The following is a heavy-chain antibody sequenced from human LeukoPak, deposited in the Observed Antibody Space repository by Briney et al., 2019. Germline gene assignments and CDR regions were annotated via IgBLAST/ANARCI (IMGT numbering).Heavy chain of an antibody. CDR2: INPNSGGT. CDR1: GYTFTGYY. Sequence: ASVKVSCKASGYTFTGYYMHWVRQAPGQGLEWMGWINPNSGGTNYAQKFQGWVTMTRDTSISTAYMELSRLRSDDTAVYYCARVIETAAGSSFDYWGQGTLVTVSS. D-gene: IGHD6-13*01. V-gene: IGHV1-2*04. CDR3: ARVIETAAGSSFDY. J-gene: IGHJ4*02.